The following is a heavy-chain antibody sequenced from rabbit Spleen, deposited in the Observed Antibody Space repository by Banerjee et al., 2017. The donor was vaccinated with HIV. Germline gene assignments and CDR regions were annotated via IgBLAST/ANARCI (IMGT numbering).Heavy chain of an antibody. V-gene: IGHV1S45*01. Sequence: QEQLVESGGGLVKPEGSLKLSCTASGFSFSDVAVMCWVRQAPGKGLEWIACINSVTGKALYASWAKGRFTFSKTSSTTVTLHMTSLTVADTATYFCARDAGRGDYIDGVFNLWGQGTLVTVS. CDR2: INSVTGKA. CDR1: GFSFSDVAV. CDR3: ARDAGRGDYIDGVFNL. D-gene: IGHD8-1*01. J-gene: IGHJ4*01.